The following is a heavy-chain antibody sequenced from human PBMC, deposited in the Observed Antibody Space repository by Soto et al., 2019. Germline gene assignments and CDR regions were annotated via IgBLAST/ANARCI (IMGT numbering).Heavy chain of an antibody. V-gene: IGHV4-39*01. CDR1: GGSISSSSYY. J-gene: IGHJ6*03. Sequence: SETLSLTCTVSGGSISSSSYYWGWIRQPPGKGLEWIGSIYYSGSTYYNPSLKSRVTISVDTSKNQFSLKLSSVTAADTAVYYCARHAAGRGYYGSGSPPDYMDVWGKGTTVTVSS. CDR3: ARHAAGRGYYGSGSPPDYMDV. D-gene: IGHD3-10*01. CDR2: IYYSGST.